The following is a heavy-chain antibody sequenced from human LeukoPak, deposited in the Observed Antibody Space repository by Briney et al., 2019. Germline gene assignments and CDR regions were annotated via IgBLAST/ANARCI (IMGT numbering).Heavy chain of an antibody. CDR3: ARLPPFYDSSGYYHDY. Sequence: ASVKVSCKASGYTFTGYYMHWVRQAPGQGLEWMGWINPNSGGTNYAQKFQGRVTMTRDTSISTAYMELSRLRSDDTAVYYCARLPPFYDSSGYYHDYWGQGTLVTVSS. CDR1: GYTFTGYY. J-gene: IGHJ4*02. D-gene: IGHD3-22*01. V-gene: IGHV1-2*02. CDR2: INPNSGGT.